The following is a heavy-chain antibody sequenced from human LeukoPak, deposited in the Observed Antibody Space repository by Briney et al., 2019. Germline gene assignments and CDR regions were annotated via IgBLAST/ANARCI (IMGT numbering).Heavy chain of an antibody. D-gene: IGHD3-3*01. CDR3: ARVGVSITIFGVVIIPFDY. Sequence: SETLSLTCAVYGGSFSGYYWSWIRQPPGKGLEWIGEINHSGSTNYNPSLKSRVTISVDTSKNQFSLKLSSVTAADTAVYYCARVGVSITIFGVVIIPFDYWGQGTLVTVSS. V-gene: IGHV4-34*01. CDR1: GGSFSGYY. CDR2: INHSGST. J-gene: IGHJ4*02.